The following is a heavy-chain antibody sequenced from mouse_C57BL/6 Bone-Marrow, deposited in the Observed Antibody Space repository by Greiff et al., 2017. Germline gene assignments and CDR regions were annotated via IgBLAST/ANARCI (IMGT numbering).Heavy chain of an antibody. CDR2: INPSSGYT. D-gene: IGHD1-1*01. Sequence: VQLQESGAELAKPGASVKLSCKASGYTFTSYWMHWVKQRPGQGLEWIGYINPSSGYTKYNQKFKDKATLTADKSSSTAYMQLSSLTYEDSAVYYCARNFFTTVVARYAMDYWGQGTSVTVSS. V-gene: IGHV1-7*01. CDR3: ARNFFTTVVARYAMDY. CDR1: GYTFTSYW. J-gene: IGHJ4*01.